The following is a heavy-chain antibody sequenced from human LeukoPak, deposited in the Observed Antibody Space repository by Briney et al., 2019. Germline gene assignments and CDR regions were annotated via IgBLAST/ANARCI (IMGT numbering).Heavy chain of an antibody. Sequence: SETLSLTCTVSGGSISSYYWSWIRQPPGKGLEWIGYIYYSGSTNYNPSLKSRVAISVDTSKNQFSLKLTSVTAADTAVYYCARQTGYDFWSGKGYAFDFWGQGTMVTFSS. CDR1: GGSISSYY. CDR2: IYYSGST. D-gene: IGHD3-3*01. CDR3: ARQTGYDFWSGKGYAFDF. J-gene: IGHJ3*01. V-gene: IGHV4-59*08.